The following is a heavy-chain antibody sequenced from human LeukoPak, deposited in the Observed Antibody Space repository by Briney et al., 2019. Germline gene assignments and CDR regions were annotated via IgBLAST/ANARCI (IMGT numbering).Heavy chain of an antibody. V-gene: IGHV4-30-2*01. Sequence: SETLSLTCAVSGGSISSGGYSWSWIRQPPGKGLEWIGYIYHSGSTYYNPSLKSRVTISVDRSKNQFSLKLSSVTAADTAVYYCARGVLLWFGELSYNWFDPWGQGTLVTVSS. CDR2: IYHSGST. D-gene: IGHD3-10*01. CDR3: ARGVLLWFGELSYNWFDP. CDR1: GGSISSGGYS. J-gene: IGHJ5*02.